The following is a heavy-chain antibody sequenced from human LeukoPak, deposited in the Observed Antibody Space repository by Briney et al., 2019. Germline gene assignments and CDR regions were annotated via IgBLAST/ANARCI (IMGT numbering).Heavy chain of an antibody. CDR3: ARDPDGYNCFDS. J-gene: IGHJ5*01. CDR2: VYSSGST. D-gene: IGHD1-14*01. CDR1: GASISSYY. Sequence: SETLSLTCTVSGASISSYYWSWIRQPAGKGLEWIGRVYSSGSTNYNPSLKSRVTMSEDTSKNQFSLKLRSVTAADTAVYYCARDPDGYNCFDSWGQGTQVTVST. V-gene: IGHV4-4*07.